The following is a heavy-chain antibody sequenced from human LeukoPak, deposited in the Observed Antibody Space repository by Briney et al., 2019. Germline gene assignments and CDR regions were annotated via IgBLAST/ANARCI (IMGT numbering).Heavy chain of an antibody. CDR1: GFTFSSFA. V-gene: IGHV3-30*04. CDR3: ARDIKRLLWFGECDF. J-gene: IGHJ4*02. CDR2: ISYDGSNK. Sequence: GGSLRLSCAASGFTFSSFAMYWVRQAPGKGLEWVAVISYDGSNKYYADSVKGRFTISRDNSKNTLYLQMNSLRAEDTAVYYCARDIKRLLWFGECDFWGQGTLVTVSS. D-gene: IGHD3-10*01.